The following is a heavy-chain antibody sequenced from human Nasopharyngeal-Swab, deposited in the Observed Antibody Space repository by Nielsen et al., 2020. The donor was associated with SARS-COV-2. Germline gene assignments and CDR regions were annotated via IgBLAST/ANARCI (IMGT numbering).Heavy chain of an antibody. D-gene: IGHD4-17*01. J-gene: IGHJ4*02. CDR1: GFTFSSYS. CDR3: ARGKVTTMGY. CDR2: ISSSSSYI. V-gene: IGHV3-21*01. Sequence: GESLKISCAASGFTFSSYSMNWVRQAPGKGLEWVSYISSSSSYINYADSVKGRFTISRDNAKNSLYLQMNRLRAEDTAVYYCARGKVTTMGYWGQGTLVTVSS.